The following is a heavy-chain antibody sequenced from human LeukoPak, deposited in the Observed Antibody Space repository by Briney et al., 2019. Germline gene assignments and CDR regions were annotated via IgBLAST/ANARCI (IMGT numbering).Heavy chain of an antibody. CDR2: IGTAGDP. D-gene: IGHD2-15*01. CDR1: GFTFSSYD. Sequence: GGSLRLSCAASGFTFSSYDMHRVRQGKGLEWVSAIGTAGDPYYPGSVKGRFTISRENAKNSLYLQMNSLRAGDTAVYYCARSRSLLLHGMDVWGKGTTVTVSS. J-gene: IGHJ6*04. CDR3: ARSRSLLLHGMDV. V-gene: IGHV3-13*05.